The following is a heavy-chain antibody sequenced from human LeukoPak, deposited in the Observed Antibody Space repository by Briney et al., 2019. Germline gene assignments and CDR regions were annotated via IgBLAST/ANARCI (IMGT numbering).Heavy chain of an antibody. V-gene: IGHV3-43*02. D-gene: IGHD6-6*01. CDR3: AQDMYSSPSPHFDY. CDR1: GFTFDDYA. J-gene: IGHJ4*02. Sequence: PGGSLRLSCAASGFTFDDYAMHWVRQVPGKGLERVSLISGDGDYTYYADSVKGRFTISRDNSKYSLYLQMNSLRTEDTALYHCAQDMYSSPSPHFDYWGQATLVTVRS. CDR2: ISGDGDYT.